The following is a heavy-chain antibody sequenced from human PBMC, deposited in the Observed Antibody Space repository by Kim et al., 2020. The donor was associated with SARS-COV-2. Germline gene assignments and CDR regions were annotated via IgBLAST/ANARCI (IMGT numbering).Heavy chain of an antibody. CDR2: ISSGSSYI. Sequence: GGSLRLSCAASGFTFSTYNMNWVRQAPGKGLEWVSSISSGSSYIYYADSVKGRFTISRDNDKNALSLQMNSLRAEDTAVYDCARGGELLRDFDWLLLGGYYGMVVWGRGTTVTV. CDR1: GFTFSTYN. D-gene: IGHD3-9*01. CDR3: ARGGELLRDFDWLLLGGYYGMVV. V-gene: IGHV3-21*01. J-gene: IGHJ6*02.